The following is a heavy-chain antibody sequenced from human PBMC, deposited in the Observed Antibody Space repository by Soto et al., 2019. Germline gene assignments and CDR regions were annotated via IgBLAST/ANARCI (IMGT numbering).Heavy chain of an antibody. V-gene: IGHV3-23*01. CDR3: AKATATGGGAFEI. CDR2: ILVGGST. D-gene: IGHD2-8*02. Sequence: GGSLRLSCAVSGFICSSYDMSWVRQAPGKGLEWVSTILVGGSTHYEDSVKGRFTISRDTSTNTVYLQMNSLTAGDTAVDYCAKATATGGGAFEIYGRGTCVTV. CDR1: GFICSSYD. J-gene: IGHJ3*02.